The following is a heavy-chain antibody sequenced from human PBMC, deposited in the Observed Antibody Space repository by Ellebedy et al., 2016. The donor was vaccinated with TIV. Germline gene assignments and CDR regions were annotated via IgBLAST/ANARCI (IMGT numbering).Heavy chain of an antibody. CDR2: INPKTGGT. D-gene: IGHD2-2*02. V-gene: IGHV1-2*02. CDR1: GYSFIGYY. CDR3: ARDPGYCKSTSCYNLDFFDF. J-gene: IGHJ4*02. Sequence: ASVKVSCKASGYSFIGYYLHWVRQAPGQGFEWMGWINPKTGGTDYAQKFQDRVKMTRDTSLTQAYMELSSLRPDDGAVYFFARDPGYCKSTSCYNLDFFDFWGQGTLVTVSS.